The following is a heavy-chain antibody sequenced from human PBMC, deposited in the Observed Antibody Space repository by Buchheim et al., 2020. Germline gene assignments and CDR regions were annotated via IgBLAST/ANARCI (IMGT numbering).Heavy chain of an antibody. J-gene: IGHJ6*02. Sequence: QVQLQQWGAGLLKPSETLSLTCAVYGGSFSGYYWSWIRQPPGKGLEWIGEINHSGSTNYNPSLKSRVTILVDTSKNQFSLKLSSVTAADTAVYYCARDHRIAVAGHYYYYGMDVWGQGTT. V-gene: IGHV4-34*01. CDR3: ARDHRIAVAGHYYYYGMDV. CDR1: GGSFSGYY. CDR2: INHSGST. D-gene: IGHD6-19*01.